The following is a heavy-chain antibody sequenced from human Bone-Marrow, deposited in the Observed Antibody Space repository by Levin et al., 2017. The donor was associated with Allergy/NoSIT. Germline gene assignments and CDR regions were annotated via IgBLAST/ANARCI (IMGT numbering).Heavy chain of an antibody. CDR3: ARAPTAFGLDS. Sequence: GGSLRLSCAASGFSFSDFWMNWVRQAPGKEPEGVGNINPGGSEEHYVDSVKGRFTVSRDNAYNSLYLQMNNLRGEDTAVYYCARAPTAFGLDSWGQGTVVTVPS. D-gene: IGHD3-3*02. J-gene: IGHJ3*02. CDR2: INPGGSEE. CDR1: GFSFSDFW. V-gene: IGHV3-7*01.